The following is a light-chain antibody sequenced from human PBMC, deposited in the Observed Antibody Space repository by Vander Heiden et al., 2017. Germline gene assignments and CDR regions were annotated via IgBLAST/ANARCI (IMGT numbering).Light chain of an antibody. Sequence: SYELTQPPSVSVSPGQTASITCSGDKLGDKYACWYQQKPGKSPVLVIYQDSKRPSGIPERFSGANSGNTDTLTIRGTQAMEEADYYCTAWESRTWVFGGGTKLTVL. J-gene: IGLJ2*01. V-gene: IGLV3-1*01. CDR3: TAWESRTWV. CDR2: QDS. CDR1: KLGDKY.